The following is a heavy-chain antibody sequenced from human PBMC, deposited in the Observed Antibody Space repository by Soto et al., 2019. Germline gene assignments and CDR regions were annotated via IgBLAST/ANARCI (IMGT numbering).Heavy chain of an antibody. Sequence: ASVKVSCKASGYIFTTYHLHWVRQAPGQGLEWMGVINPSTGSTTYAQKFQGRVTVTRDTSTNTVYVELSSLTSDDAAVYYCAGWYSSGYIDYWGQGTLVIVS. CDR2: INPSTGST. CDR1: GYIFTTYH. CDR3: AGWYSSGYIDY. V-gene: IGHV1-46*01. J-gene: IGHJ4*02. D-gene: IGHD6-19*01.